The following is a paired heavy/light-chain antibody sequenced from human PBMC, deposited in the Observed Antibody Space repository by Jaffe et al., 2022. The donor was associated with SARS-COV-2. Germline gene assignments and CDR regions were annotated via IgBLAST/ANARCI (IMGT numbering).Heavy chain of an antibody. V-gene: IGHV4-61*02. CDR2: IHTSGYT. J-gene: IGHJ4*02. D-gene: IGHD3-22*01. CDR1: GGSISSGSYY. Sequence: QVQLQESGPGLVKPSQTLSLTCTVSGGSISSGSYYWSWIRQPAGKGLEWIGRIHTSGYTNYNFSLKSRVTISIDTSTNQFSLKLSSVTAADTAVYYCATDPMIAGHLDYWGQGALVTVSS. CDR3: ATDPMIAGHLDY.
Light chain of an antibody. Sequence: EIVLTQSPGTLSLSPGERATLSCGASQSLSSNFLAWYQQKPGQAPRLLIYGVSSRATGIPDRFSGSGSGTDFTLTISRLEPEDFAVYYCQRYDRSPTMYTFGQGTKLEIK. CDR2: GVS. V-gene: IGKV3-20*01. J-gene: IGKJ2*01. CDR3: QRYDRSPTMYT. CDR1: QSLSSNF.